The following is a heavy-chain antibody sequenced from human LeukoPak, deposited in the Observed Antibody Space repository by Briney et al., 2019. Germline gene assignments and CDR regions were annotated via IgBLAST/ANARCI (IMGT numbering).Heavy chain of an antibody. D-gene: IGHD6-19*01. CDR3: ARGHSGWYPTPYYFDY. J-gene: IGHJ4*02. CDR1: GFIFSGYI. Sequence: GGSLRLSCAASGFIFSGYIMNWVRQAPGKGLEWVSAISRSSSYIYYADSAKGRFTISRDNAKNSLYLQMNSLRAEDTAVYYCARGHSGWYPTPYYFDYWGQGTLVTVSS. V-gene: IGHV3-21*01. CDR2: ISRSSSYI.